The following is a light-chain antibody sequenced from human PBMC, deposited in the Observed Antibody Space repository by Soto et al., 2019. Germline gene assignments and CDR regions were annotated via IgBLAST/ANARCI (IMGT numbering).Light chain of an antibody. V-gene: IGLV2-11*01. CDR2: DVT. Sequence: QSVLTQPRSLSGSPGQSVTLSCAGTSSNMGVYNFVSWYQHHPGKAPKLIIYDVTKRPSGVPDRFSGSKSGNTASLTISGLQADDEADYYCCSYAGSQPQFGGGTKLTVL. CDR3: CSYAGSQPQ. CDR1: SSNMGVYNF. J-gene: IGLJ3*02.